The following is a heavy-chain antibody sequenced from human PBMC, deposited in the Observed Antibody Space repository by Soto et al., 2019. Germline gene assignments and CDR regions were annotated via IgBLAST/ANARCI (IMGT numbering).Heavy chain of an antibody. CDR2: IYYSGST. V-gene: IGHV4-31*02. CDR3: ARDQKQXYFDWLTTYYYYYGMDV. CDR1: GGSISSGGYY. Sequence: SETLSLTCTVSGGSISSGGYYWSWIRQHPGKGLEWIGYIYYSGSTYYNPSLKSRVTISVDTSKNQFSLKLSSVTAADTAVYYCARDQKQXYFDWLTTYYYYYGMDVWGQGTTVTVSS. J-gene: IGHJ6*02. D-gene: IGHD3-9*01.